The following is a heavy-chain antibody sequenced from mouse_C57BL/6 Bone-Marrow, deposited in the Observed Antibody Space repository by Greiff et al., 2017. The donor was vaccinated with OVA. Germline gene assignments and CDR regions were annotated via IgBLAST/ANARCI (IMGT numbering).Heavy chain of an antibody. CDR1: GYTFTDHT. V-gene: IGHV1-78*01. CDR3: ARSYDVYAMDY. Sequence: QVQLQQSDAELVKPGASVKISCKVSGYTFTDHTIHWMKQRPEQGLEWIGYIYPRDGSTKYNEKFKGKATLTVDTSSSTAYMQLSSLTSEDSAVYYCARSYDVYAMDYWGQGTSVTVSS. J-gene: IGHJ4*01. CDR2: IYPRDGST. D-gene: IGHD2-12*01.